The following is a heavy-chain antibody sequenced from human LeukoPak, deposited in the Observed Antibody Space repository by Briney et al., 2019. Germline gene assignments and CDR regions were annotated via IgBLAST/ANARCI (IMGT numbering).Heavy chain of an antibody. Sequence: PSETLSLTCTVSGGSISSSSYYWGWIRQPPGKGLEWIGSIYYSGSTYYNPSLKSRVTISVDTSKNQFSLKLSSVTAADTAVYYCARTVGAFRAFDYWGQGTLVTVSS. V-gene: IGHV4-39*07. J-gene: IGHJ4*02. CDR2: IYYSGST. CDR3: ARTVGAFRAFDY. D-gene: IGHD1-26*01. CDR1: GGSISSSSYY.